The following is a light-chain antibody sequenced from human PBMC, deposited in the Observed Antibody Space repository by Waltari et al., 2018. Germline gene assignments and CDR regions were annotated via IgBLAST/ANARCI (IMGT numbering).Light chain of an antibody. CDR1: SSNIGSNT. Sequence: QSVLTQPPSASGTPGQRVIISCSGSSSNIGSNTVHWYQHLPGTAPKLLIYTNYQRPSGGPDRFSASKSGTSAALTISGLQSVDEADYYCAAWDNNGHVVFGGGTKVTIL. V-gene: IGLV1-44*01. CDR2: TNY. CDR3: AAWDNNGHVV. J-gene: IGLJ2*01.